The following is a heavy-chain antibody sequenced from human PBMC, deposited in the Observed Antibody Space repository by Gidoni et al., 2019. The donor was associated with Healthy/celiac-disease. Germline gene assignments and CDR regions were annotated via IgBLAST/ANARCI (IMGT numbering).Heavy chain of an antibody. CDR3: AKEGMRGVVLDY. CDR1: GFTFDDYA. J-gene: IGHJ4*02. Sequence: EVQLVESGGGLVQPGRSLRLSCAASGFTFDDYAMHWVRQAPGKGLEWVSGISWNSGSIGYADSVKGRFTISRDNAKNSLYLQMNSLRAEDTALYYCAKEGMRGVVLDYWGQGTLVTVSS. D-gene: IGHD3-3*01. V-gene: IGHV3-9*01. CDR2: ISWNSGSI.